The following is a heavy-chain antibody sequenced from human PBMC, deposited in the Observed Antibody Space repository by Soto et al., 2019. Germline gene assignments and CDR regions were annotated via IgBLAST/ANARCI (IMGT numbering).Heavy chain of an antibody. V-gene: IGHV4-34*01. CDR3: ARDFPWYYYDSSGGY. CDR2: IYYSGST. CDR1: GGSFSCYC. Sequence: SETLSLTCAVDGGSFSCYCWSWIRQPPGKGLEWIGEIYYSGSTYYNPSLKSRVTISVDTSKNQFSLKLSSVTAADTAVYYCARDFPWYYYDSSGGYWGQGTLVTVSS. J-gene: IGHJ4*02. D-gene: IGHD3-22*01.